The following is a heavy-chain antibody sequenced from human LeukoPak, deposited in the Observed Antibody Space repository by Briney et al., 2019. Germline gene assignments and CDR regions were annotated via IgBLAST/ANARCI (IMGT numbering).Heavy chain of an antibody. CDR3: AKAPTKGGIRDY. CDR1: GGTFSSYT. D-gene: IGHD3-16*01. J-gene: IGHJ4*02. Sequence: SVKVSCKASGGTFSSYTISWVRQAPGQGLEWMGRFIPILGIANYAQKFQGRVTITADKSTGTAYMELSSLRSEDTAVYYCAKAPTKGGIRDYWGQGTLVTVSS. CDR2: FIPILGIA. V-gene: IGHV1-69*02.